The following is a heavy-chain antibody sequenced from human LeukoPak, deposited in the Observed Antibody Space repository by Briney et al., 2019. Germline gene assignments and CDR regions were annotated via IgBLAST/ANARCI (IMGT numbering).Heavy chain of an antibody. V-gene: IGHV1-18*01. CDR1: GYTFTSYG. CDR3: ARSFTMVRGVIITGNAFDI. D-gene: IGHD3-10*01. CDR2: ISAYNGNT. J-gene: IGHJ3*02. Sequence: ASVKVSCKASGYTFTSYGIIWVRQAAGQGLEWMGWISAYNGNTNYEQKLQGRVTMTTDTSTSTAYMELRSLRSDDTAVYYCARSFTMVRGVIITGNAFDIWGQGTMVTVSS.